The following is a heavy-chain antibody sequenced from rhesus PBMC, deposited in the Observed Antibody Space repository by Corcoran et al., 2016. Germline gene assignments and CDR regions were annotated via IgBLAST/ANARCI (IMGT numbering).Heavy chain of an antibody. CDR3: ERDPTVTTNH. Sequence: QVHLVQSGAEVKKPGSSVKVSCKASGYTFTEYYIQWVRQAPGQGLEWMGDINPKTGDTNYAQQFQGRVTMTRDTSTTTVYMELSSLRSEDTAVYDCERDPTVTTNHGGQRVLVTVSS. J-gene: IGHJ4*01. CDR2: INPKTGDT. CDR1: GYTFTEYY. D-gene: IGHD4-23*01. V-gene: IGHV1-138*01.